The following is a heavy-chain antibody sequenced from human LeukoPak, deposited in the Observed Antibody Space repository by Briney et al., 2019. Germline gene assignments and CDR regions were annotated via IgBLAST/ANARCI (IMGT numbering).Heavy chain of an antibody. Sequence: GGSLRLSCAASGFTFSDYYMSWIRQAPGKGLEWVSYISSSGNTIYYADSVKGRFTISRDNAKNSLYLQMNSLRAEDTAVYYCARDGRVGATDFDYWGQGTLVTVSS. CDR3: ARDGRVGATDFDY. J-gene: IGHJ4*02. V-gene: IGHV3-11*04. CDR1: GFTFSDYY. CDR2: ISSSGNTI. D-gene: IGHD1-26*01.